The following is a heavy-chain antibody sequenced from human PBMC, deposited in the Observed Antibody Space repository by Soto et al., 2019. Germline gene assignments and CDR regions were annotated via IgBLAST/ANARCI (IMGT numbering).Heavy chain of an antibody. CDR1: GYTFTGYY. CDR2: INPNSGST. CDR3: ARDMCVEEGAVAGTSLVDYYGMDV. Sequence: ASVQVTCKASGYTFTGYYMHWVRQAPGQGLEGMGWINPNSGSTNYSQKFQGWVTMTRDTSISTAYMELSRLRSDDTAVYYSARDMCVEEGAVAGTSLVDYYGMDVWGQGTTVTVSS. V-gene: IGHV1-2*04. J-gene: IGHJ6*02. D-gene: IGHD6-19*01.